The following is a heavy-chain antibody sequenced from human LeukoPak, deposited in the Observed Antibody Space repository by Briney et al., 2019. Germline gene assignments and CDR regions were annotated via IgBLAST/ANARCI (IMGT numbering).Heavy chain of an antibody. CDR3: AKAWDWESNFLFEY. CDR1: GFTFSSYA. V-gene: IGHV3-23*01. J-gene: IGHJ4*02. CDR2: IGNSDTRT. Sequence: GGSLRLSCAASGFTFSSYAMSWVRQAPGKGLEWVSTIGNSDTRTYYADSVKGRFTISRDNSKNALYLQMNSLRAEDTAIYYCAKAWDWESNFLFEYWGQGTLVTVSS. D-gene: IGHD1-26*01.